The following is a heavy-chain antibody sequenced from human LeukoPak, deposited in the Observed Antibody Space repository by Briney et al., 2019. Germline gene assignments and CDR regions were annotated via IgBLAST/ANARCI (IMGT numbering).Heavy chain of an antibody. V-gene: IGHV3-66*02. J-gene: IGHJ4*02. Sequence: GGSLRLSCAASGFSFSTYYMNWVRHAPGQGLEWVSLINSADNTYYAESVKGRFTTSRDNSKNTVFLQMNRLRPEDTAIYYCARVRGYPSGHGADYWGQGTLVTASS. CDR1: GFSFSTYY. D-gene: IGHD5-12*01. CDR2: INSADNT. CDR3: ARVRGYPSGHGADY.